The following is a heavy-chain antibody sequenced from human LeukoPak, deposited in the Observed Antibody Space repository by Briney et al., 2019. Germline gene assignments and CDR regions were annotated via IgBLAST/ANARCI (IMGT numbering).Heavy chain of an antibody. J-gene: IGHJ3*02. V-gene: IGHV1-2*02. Sequence: ASVKVSCKASGYTFTGYYMHWVRQAPGQGLEWMGWINPNSGGTNYAQKFQGRVTMTRDTSISTAYMDLSRLRSDGTAVYYCARAGVWDYSDSSGYHNAAFDIWGQGTMVTVSS. CDR2: INPNSGGT. CDR3: ARAGVWDYSDSSGYHNAAFDI. CDR1: GYTFTGYY. D-gene: IGHD3-22*01.